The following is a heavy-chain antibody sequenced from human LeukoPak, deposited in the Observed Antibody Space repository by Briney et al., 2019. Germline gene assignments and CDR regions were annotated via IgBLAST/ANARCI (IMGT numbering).Heavy chain of an antibody. CDR1: GFTFSSYA. V-gene: IGHV4-34*01. Sequence: GSLRLSCAASGFTFSSYAMHWVRQAPGKGLEWIGEINHSGSTNYNPSLKSRVTISVGTSKNQFSLKLSSVTAADTAVYYCARGKSYWGQGTLVTVSS. CDR2: INHSGST. CDR3: ARGKSY. J-gene: IGHJ4*02.